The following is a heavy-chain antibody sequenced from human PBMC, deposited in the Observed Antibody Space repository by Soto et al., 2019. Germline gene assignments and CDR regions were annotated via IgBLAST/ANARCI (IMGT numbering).Heavy chain of an antibody. D-gene: IGHD3-9*01. CDR2: IYYSGST. CDR3: ARLGTELRYFDWLPYFDY. Sequence: PSETLSLTCTVSGGSISSHYWSWIRQPPGKGLEWIGYIYYSGSTNYNPSLKSRVTISVDTSKNQFSLKLSSVTAADTAVYYCARLGTELRYFDWLPYFDYWGQGTLVTVSS. V-gene: IGHV4-59*08. J-gene: IGHJ4*02. CDR1: GGSISSHY.